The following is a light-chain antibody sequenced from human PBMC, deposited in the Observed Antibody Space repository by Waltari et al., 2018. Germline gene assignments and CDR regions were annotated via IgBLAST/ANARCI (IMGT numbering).Light chain of an antibody. J-gene: IGKJ4*01. CDR2: DAS. CDR1: QDISNS. CDR3: QQYDDFPPLT. Sequence: DIQMTQSPSSLSASVGDRVTITCQASQDISNSLNWYQQKPGKAPKLLIYDASNLETGVPSRFSGSGSGTDFTFTISSLQPEDIATYYCQQYDDFPPLTFGGGTKVEIK. V-gene: IGKV1-33*01.